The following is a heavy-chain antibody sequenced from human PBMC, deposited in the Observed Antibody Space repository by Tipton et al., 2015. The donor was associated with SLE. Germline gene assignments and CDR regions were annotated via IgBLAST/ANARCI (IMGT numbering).Heavy chain of an antibody. CDR2: IYYSGST. CDR1: GGSISSGGYY. V-gene: IGHV4-31*03. D-gene: IGHD3-22*01. Sequence: TLSLTCTVSGGSISSGGYYWSWIRQHPGKGLEWIGYIYYSGSTYYNPSLKSRVTISVDTSKNQFSLKLSSVTAADTAVYYCARSGPPTLRDRLLGAFDIWGQGTMVTVSS. CDR3: ARSGPPTLRDRLLGAFDI. J-gene: IGHJ3*02.